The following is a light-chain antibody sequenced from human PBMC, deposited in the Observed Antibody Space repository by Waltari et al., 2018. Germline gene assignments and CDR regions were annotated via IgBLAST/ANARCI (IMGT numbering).Light chain of an antibody. Sequence: EIVLTQSPGTLSLSPGERVTLSCRASQSISSNFLAWYQQKPGQAPRLLLSGASNSATGIPNRFSGSWSGTAFRLPVSRLEPEDFAVYYCLKYGSSPWTFGRWTKVEIK. CDR3: LKYGSSPWT. J-gene: IGKJ1*01. CDR2: GAS. CDR1: QSISSNF. V-gene: IGKV3-20*01.